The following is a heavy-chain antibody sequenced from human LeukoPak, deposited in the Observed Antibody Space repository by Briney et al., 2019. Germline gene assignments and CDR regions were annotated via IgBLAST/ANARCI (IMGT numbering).Heavy chain of an antibody. J-gene: IGHJ4*02. CDR2: IRFDGSNQ. D-gene: IGHD3-16*02. CDR3: ARHRTASDN. V-gene: IGHV3-30*02. CDR1: GFTFSSYG. Sequence: GGSLRLSCAASGFTFSSYGMHWVRQAPGKGLEWVAFIRFDGSNQYYADSVKGRFTISRDNSKNTLFLQMNSLRAEDTAVYYCARHRTASDNWGQGTLVTVSS.